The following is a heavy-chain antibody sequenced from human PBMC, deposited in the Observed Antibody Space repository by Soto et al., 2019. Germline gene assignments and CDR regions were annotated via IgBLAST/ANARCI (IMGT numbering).Heavy chain of an antibody. Sequence: PSETLSLTCTVSGGSISSSSYYWGWIRQPPGKGLEWIGNVYYGGSTYYNQSLKSRVTISVETSKSQFSLKLSSVTAAYTAVYYCVGGDYYHSSGYYFYYYTMDVWGQGTTVTVSS. CDR1: GGSISSSSYY. CDR2: VYYGGST. J-gene: IGHJ6*02. CDR3: VGGDYYHSSGYYFYYYTMDV. D-gene: IGHD3-22*01. V-gene: IGHV4-39*01.